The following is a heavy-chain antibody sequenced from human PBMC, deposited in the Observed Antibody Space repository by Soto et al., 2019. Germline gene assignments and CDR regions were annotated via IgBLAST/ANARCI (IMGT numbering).Heavy chain of an antibody. J-gene: IGHJ4*02. V-gene: IGHV3-48*02. D-gene: IGHD3-3*01. CDR2: ISTSSSTI. CDR1: GFTFSSYG. Sequence: GGSLRLSCAASGFTFSSYGMHWVRQAPGKGLEWVSYISTSSSTIYYADSVKGRFTISRDNAKKSLYLQMNSLRDEDTAVYYCARETSRDSTIFGVVIRHNFDYWGQGTLVTVSS. CDR3: ARETSRDSTIFGVVIRHNFDY.